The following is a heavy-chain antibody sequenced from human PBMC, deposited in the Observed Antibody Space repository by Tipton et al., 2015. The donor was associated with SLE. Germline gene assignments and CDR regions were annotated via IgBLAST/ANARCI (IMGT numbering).Heavy chain of an antibody. Sequence: TLSLTCIVSGGSITTRSYYWGWIRQPPGKGLEWIASISYSGATYSNPSLKSRVIISLDTSRNHFSLKLTSVTAADTAVYFCARDRDIVLAPVPLPPAFDIWGQGTTVTFS. V-gene: IGHV4-39*07. CDR1: GGSITTRSYY. CDR3: ARDRDIVLAPVPLPPAFDI. J-gene: IGHJ3*02. CDR2: ISYSGAT. D-gene: IGHD2-8*02.